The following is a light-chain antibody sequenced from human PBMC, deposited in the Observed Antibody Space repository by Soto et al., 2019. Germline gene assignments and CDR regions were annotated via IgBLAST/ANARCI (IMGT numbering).Light chain of an antibody. CDR2: DAS. CDR3: QQRSDWPPLFT. V-gene: IGKV3-11*01. CDR1: QSISTY. Sequence: EIVLTQSPATLSLYPGERATLSCRASQSISTYLPWYQQRPGQAPRLLIHDASKRATGIPARFSGSGSGTDFTLTISNLEPEDFAFYYCQQRSDWPPLFTFGPGTKLDVK. J-gene: IGKJ3*01.